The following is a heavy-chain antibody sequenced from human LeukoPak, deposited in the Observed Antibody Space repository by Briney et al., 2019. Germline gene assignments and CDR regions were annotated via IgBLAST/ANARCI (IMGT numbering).Heavy chain of an antibody. CDR3: ARDGATFSGYDWYYYMDV. D-gene: IGHD5-12*01. V-gene: IGHV3-7*01. J-gene: IGHJ6*03. CDR2: IKQDGSEK. CDR1: GFTFSNYW. Sequence: HPGGSLRLSCAASGFTFSNYWVSWVRQAPGKGLEWVANIKQDGSEKYYVDSVKGRFTISRDNAKNSLYLQMNSLRAEDTAVYYCARDGATFSGYDWYYYMDVWGKGTTVTVSS.